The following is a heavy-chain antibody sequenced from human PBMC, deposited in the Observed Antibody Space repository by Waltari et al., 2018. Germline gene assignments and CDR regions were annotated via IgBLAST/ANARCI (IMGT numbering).Heavy chain of an antibody. CDR1: GVTFRNHW. J-gene: IGHJ4*02. V-gene: IGHV3-7*03. Sequence: EVQLVESGGGLVQPGGSLIVACPAAGVTFRNHWMSVVRQPPGKGLEWVANIEPDGGEKNYVDSVKGRFTISRDNAQNSVHLQMNSLRPEDTAVYYCARLWNGPDSWGQGALVTVSS. CDR3: ARLWNGPDS. D-gene: IGHD1-1*01. CDR2: IEPDGGEK.